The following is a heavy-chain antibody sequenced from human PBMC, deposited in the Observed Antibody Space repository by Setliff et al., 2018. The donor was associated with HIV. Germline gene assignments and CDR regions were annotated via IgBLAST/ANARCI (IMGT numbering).Heavy chain of an antibody. J-gene: IGHJ3*02. D-gene: IGHD3-9*01. CDR2: FDPEDDET. Sequence: GASVKVSCKVSGYSLTELSIHWVRQAPGAGLEWMGGFDPEDDETVYAEKFQGRVTMTEDTSTGIAYMALSSLRCEDTAMYYCATSGFYDILPGPTPGVFDIWGQGTMVTVSS. V-gene: IGHV1-24*01. CDR3: ATSGFYDILPGPTPGVFDI. CDR1: GYSLTELS.